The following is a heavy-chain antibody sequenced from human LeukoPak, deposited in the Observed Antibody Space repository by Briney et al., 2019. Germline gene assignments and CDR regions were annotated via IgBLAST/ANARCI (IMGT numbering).Heavy chain of an antibody. J-gene: IGHJ3*02. CDR2: IYYSGST. CDR1: GGSLSSYY. Sequence: PSETLSLTCTVSGGSLSSYYWSWLRQPPGKGLEWIGYIYYSGSTNYNPSLKSRVTISVDTSKNQFSLKLSSVTAADTAVYYCARVPQRYYYDSSGYYFSGAFDIWGQGTMVTVSS. D-gene: IGHD3-22*01. CDR3: ARVPQRYYYDSSGYYFSGAFDI. V-gene: IGHV4-59*12.